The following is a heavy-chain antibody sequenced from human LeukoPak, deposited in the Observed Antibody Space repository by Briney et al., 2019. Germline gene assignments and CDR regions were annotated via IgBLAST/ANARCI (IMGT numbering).Heavy chain of an antibody. D-gene: IGHD2-15*01. V-gene: IGHV4-30-2*01. Sequence: PSQTLSLTCAVSGGSISSGGYSWSWIRQPPGKGLEWIGYIYHSGSTYYNPSLESRVTISIDKSKNLFSLKLTSVTAADTAVYYCARAWWAGDGYYFDYWGQGTLVTVSS. J-gene: IGHJ4*02. CDR3: ARAWWAGDGYYFDY. CDR2: IYHSGST. CDR1: GGSISSGGYS.